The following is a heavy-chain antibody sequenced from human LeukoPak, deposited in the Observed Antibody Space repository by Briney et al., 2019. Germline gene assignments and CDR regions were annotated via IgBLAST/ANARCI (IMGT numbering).Heavy chain of an antibody. CDR2: IYYRGST. Sequence: SETLSLTCTVSGGSISSGNYYWAWIRQPPGKGLEWIGSIYYRGSTYYKPSLKSRVTMSEDTSKNQFSLKLSSVTAADTAVYYCARDRQQLVRGDHFDYWGQGTLVTVSS. CDR3: ARDRQQLVRGDHFDY. V-gene: IGHV4-39*07. D-gene: IGHD6-13*01. J-gene: IGHJ4*02. CDR1: GGSISSGNYY.